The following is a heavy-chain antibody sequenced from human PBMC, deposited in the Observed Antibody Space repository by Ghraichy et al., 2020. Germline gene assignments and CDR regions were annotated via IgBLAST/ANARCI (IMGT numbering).Heavy chain of an antibody. CDR3: ARGYCSGGSCPYYYYGMDV. J-gene: IGHJ6*02. V-gene: IGHV3-48*02. Sequence: GGSLRLSCAASGFTFSSYSMNWVRQAPGKGLEWVSYISSSSSTIYYADSVKGRFTISRDNAKNSLYLQMNSLRDEDTAVYYCARGYCSGGSCPYYYYGMDVWGQGTTVTVSS. D-gene: IGHD2-15*01. CDR1: GFTFSSYS. CDR2: ISSSSSTI.